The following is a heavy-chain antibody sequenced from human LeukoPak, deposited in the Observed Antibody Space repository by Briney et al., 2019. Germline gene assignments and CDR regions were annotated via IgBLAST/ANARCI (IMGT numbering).Heavy chain of an antibody. CDR3: ARGYCSSTSCYMWPYYYMDV. Sequence: SETLSLTCAVYGGSFSGYYWSWIRQPPGKGLEWIGEINHSGSTNYNPSLKSRVTISVDTSKNQFSLKLSSVTAADTAVYYCARGYCSSTSCYMWPYYYMDVWGKGTTVTVSS. V-gene: IGHV4-34*01. CDR1: GGSFSGYY. D-gene: IGHD2-2*02. CDR2: INHSGST. J-gene: IGHJ6*03.